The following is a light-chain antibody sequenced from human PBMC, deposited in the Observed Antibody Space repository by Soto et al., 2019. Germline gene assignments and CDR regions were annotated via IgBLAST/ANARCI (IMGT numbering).Light chain of an antibody. CDR2: DVS. J-gene: IGLJ2*01. V-gene: IGLV2-14*01. CDR3: SSYSGSSTRLV. CDR1: SSDVGGYNY. Sequence: QAVVTQPASVSGSPGQSITISCTGTSSDVGGYNYVSWYQQHPGKAPKLMIYDVSNRPSGVSNRFSGSKSGNTASLTISGLQAEDEADYYCSSYSGSSTRLVFGGGTKLTVL.